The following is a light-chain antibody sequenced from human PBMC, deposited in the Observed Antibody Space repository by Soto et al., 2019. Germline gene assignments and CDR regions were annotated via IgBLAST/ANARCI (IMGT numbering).Light chain of an antibody. CDR2: AAS. V-gene: IGKV1-27*01. CDR1: QGIIDY. Sequence: DITMTQSPSSLSASVGDTVTITCRASQGIIDYLVWYQQRPGRVPRLLIYAASILHTGVPSRFSGSGAGTDFTLTISSIQPEDVATYYGQKYHTAPQSFGPGTKVEIK. J-gene: IGKJ1*01. CDR3: QKYHTAPQS.